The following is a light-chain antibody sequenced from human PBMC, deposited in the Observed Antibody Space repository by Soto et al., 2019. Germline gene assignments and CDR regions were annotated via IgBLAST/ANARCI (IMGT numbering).Light chain of an antibody. CDR1: GGDVGGYNF. Sequence: QSALTQPASVSGSPGQSVTISCTGTGGDVGGYNFVSWYQQHPGKAPKLIIYDVSNRPSGVSNRFSGSKSGNTASLTISGLQAEDEADYYCNSYASSSARVFGGGTQLTVL. CDR3: NSYASSSARV. CDR2: DVS. J-gene: IGLJ3*02. V-gene: IGLV2-14*01.